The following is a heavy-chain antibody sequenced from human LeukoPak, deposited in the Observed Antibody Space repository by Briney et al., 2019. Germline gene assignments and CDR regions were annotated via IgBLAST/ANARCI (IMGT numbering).Heavy chain of an antibody. CDR1: GGSISSYY. J-gene: IGHJ6*03. V-gene: IGHV4-4*07. D-gene: IGHD3-10*01. CDR2: IYTSGST. CDR3: ARDMHITMVRGVTPGLHYGYYYYMDV. Sequence: PSETLSLTCTVSGGSISSYYWSWIRQPAGKGLEWIGRIYTSGSTNYNPSLKSRVTMSVDTSKNQLSLKLSSVTAADTAVYYCARDMHITMVRGVTPGLHYGYYYYMDVWGKGTTVTISS.